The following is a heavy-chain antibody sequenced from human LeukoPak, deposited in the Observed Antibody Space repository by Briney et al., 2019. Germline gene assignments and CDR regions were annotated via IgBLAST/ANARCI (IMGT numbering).Heavy chain of an antibody. J-gene: IGHJ2*01. CDR2: ISGSGGST. CDR3: AKDESYGGNHLGYFDL. CDR1: GFIFSRYA. Sequence: QPGGSLRLSCAASGFIFSRYALSWVRQAPGKGLEWVSAISGSGGSTYYASSVKGRFTISRGNSRNTLFLQVNSLRADDTAIYYCAKDESYGGNHLGYFDLWGRGTLVTVSS. V-gene: IGHV3-23*01. D-gene: IGHD4-23*01.